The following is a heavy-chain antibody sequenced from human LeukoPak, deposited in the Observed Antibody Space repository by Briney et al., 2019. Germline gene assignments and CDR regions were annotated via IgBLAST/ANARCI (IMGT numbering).Heavy chain of an antibody. CDR2: FDPEDGET. CDR1: GYTLTELS. D-gene: IGHD5-18*01. Sequence: ASVKVSCKVSGYTLTELSMHWVRQAPGKGLEWMGGFDPEDGETIYAQKFQGRVTMTEDTSTDTAYMELSSLRSEDTAVYCCATVLSGIQLWYRPYYFDYWGQGTLVTVSS. CDR3: ATVLSGIQLWYRPYYFDY. V-gene: IGHV1-24*01. J-gene: IGHJ4*02.